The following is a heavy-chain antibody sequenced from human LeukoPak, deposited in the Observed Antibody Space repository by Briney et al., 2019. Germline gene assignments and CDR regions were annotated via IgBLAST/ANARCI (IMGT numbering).Heavy chain of an antibody. D-gene: IGHD7-27*01. CDR2: ISYSGST. CDR3: ARDNGGSADL. Sequence: SETLSLTCAVSGGSISSGGYSWSWIRQPPGKGLEWIGYISYSGSTYYNPSLTSRVTMSVDMSKNQFSLKLSSVTAADTAVYYCARDNGGSADLWGRGTLVTVSS. J-gene: IGHJ2*01. V-gene: IGHV4-30-4*07. CDR1: GGSISSGGYS.